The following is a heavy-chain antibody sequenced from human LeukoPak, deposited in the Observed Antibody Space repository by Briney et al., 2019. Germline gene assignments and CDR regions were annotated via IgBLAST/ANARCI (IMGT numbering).Heavy chain of an antibody. Sequence: SETLSLTCTVSGGSISSSTSYWGWIRQPPGKGLEWIGTIYYTGSTYYNPSLKSRVTLSVDTSKNQFSLKLSSVTAADTAVYYCARRGKHAAAGSYYFDYWGQGTLVTVSS. CDR3: ARRGKHAAAGSYYFDY. CDR1: GGSISSSTSY. CDR2: IYYTGST. D-gene: IGHD6-13*01. V-gene: IGHV4-39*01. J-gene: IGHJ4*02.